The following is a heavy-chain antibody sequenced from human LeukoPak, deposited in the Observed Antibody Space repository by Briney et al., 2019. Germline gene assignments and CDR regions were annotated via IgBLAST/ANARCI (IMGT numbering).Heavy chain of an antibody. V-gene: IGHV4-61*01. CDR2: IYYSGST. J-gene: IGHJ6*03. D-gene: IGHD6-19*01. CDR1: GGSISSRSYY. Sequence: SETLSLTCSVSGGSISSRSYYWSWIRQPSGKGLEWIGYIYYSGSTNYNPSLKSRVTISVDTSKNQFSLKLSSVTAADTAVYYCARETRDSSGWYDLGDYYYYYMDVWGKGTTVTISS. CDR3: ARETRDSSGWYDLGDYYYYYMDV.